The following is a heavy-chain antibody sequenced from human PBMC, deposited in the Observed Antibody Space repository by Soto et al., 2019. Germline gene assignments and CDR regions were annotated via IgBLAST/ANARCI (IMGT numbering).Heavy chain of an antibody. CDR3: ARGGDIVVVPAARGYDYYYGMDV. CDR2: IIPIFGTA. D-gene: IGHD2-2*01. Sequence: QVQLVQSGAEVKKPGSSVKVSCKASGGTFSSYAISWVRQAPGQGLEWMGGIIPIFGTANYAQKFQGRVTITADESTSTAYMELSRLRSEDTAVYYCARGGDIVVVPAARGYDYYYGMDVWGQGTTVTVSS. CDR1: GGTFSSYA. V-gene: IGHV1-69*01. J-gene: IGHJ6*02.